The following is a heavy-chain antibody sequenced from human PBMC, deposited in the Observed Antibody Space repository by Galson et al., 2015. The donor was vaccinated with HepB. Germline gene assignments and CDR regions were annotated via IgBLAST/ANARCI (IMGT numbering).Heavy chain of an antibody. V-gene: IGHV3-30*18. CDR2: ISHDGSNK. J-gene: IGHJ3*02. Sequence: SLRLSCAAFGFTLSSYGIHWVRQAPGKGLDWLAVISHDGSNKYYADSVKGRFTMSRDNSQKTLYLQMSSLRAEDTAVYYCAKGRYFDWLPGGAFDIWGQGTTVTVSS. D-gene: IGHD3-9*01. CDR3: AKGRYFDWLPGGAFDI. CDR1: GFTLSSYG.